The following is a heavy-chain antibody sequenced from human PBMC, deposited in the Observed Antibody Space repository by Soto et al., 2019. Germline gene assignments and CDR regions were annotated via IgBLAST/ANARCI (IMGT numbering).Heavy chain of an antibody. D-gene: IGHD6-19*01. V-gene: IGHV4-30-4*01. J-gene: IGHJ5*01. CDR3: ASGYSSCWYDY. CDR2: IYYSGST. Sequence: SETLSLTCTVSGGSISSGDYYWSWIRQPPGKGLEWIGYIYYSGSTYYNPNLKSRVTISVDTSKNQFSLKLSSVTAADAVVYYCASGYSSCWYDYWGHGTLVTVSS. CDR1: GGSISSGDYY.